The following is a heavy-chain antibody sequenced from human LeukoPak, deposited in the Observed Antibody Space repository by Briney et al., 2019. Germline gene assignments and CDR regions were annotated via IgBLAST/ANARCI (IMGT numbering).Heavy chain of an antibody. Sequence: QPGGSLRLSCAASGFTFSSYSMNWVRQAPGKGLEWVSAISGSGGSTYYADSVKGRFTISRDNSKNTLYLQMNSLGAEDTAVYYCAKVAWTGTTSSGDFDIWGQGTMVTVSS. CDR1: GFTFSSYS. V-gene: IGHV3-23*01. J-gene: IGHJ3*02. CDR3: AKVAWTGTTSSGDFDI. CDR2: ISGSGGST. D-gene: IGHD1-1*01.